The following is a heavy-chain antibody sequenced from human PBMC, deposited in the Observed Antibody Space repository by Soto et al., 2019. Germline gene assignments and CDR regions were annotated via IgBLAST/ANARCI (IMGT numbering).Heavy chain of an antibody. V-gene: IGHV3-9*01. CDR2: ISWNSGSI. CDR3: ASFGTYYDTSGFLY. D-gene: IGHD3-22*01. J-gene: IGHJ4*02. Sequence: PGGSLRLSCAASGFTFDDYAMHWVRQAPGKGLEWVSGISWNSGSIGYADSVKGRFTISRDNAKNTVYLQMNSLRAEDTAIYYCASFGTYYDTSGFLYWGQGTLVSVSS. CDR1: GFTFDDYA.